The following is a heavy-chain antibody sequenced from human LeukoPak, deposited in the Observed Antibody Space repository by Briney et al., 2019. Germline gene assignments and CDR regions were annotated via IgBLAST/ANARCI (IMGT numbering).Heavy chain of an antibody. Sequence: GGSLRLSCAASGSTFNTYAMGWVRQAPGKGLEWVSTISDNGAATYYADSVKGRFTISRDNSKDTLYLQMNFLRAEDTAVFYCAKDERSGSWFDYWGQGTLVTVSS. CDR2: ISDNGAAT. CDR3: AKDERSGSWFDY. D-gene: IGHD6-25*01. V-gene: IGHV3-23*01. CDR1: GSTFNTYA. J-gene: IGHJ5*01.